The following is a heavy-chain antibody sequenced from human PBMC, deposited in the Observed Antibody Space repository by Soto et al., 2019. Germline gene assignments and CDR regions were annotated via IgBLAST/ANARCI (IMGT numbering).Heavy chain of an antibody. V-gene: IGHV4-39*01. CDR2: IYYSGNT. J-gene: IGHJ4*02. CDR1: GGSISCSSYY. CDR3: ARREGSSWHDY. Sequence: QLQLQESGPGLVKPSETLSLTCTVSGGSISCSSYYWGWIRQPPGKGLEWIGNIYYSGNTYYSPSLKSRVTISVDTAKSQFSLKLSSVTAADTAVYYCARREGSSWHDYWGQGTLVTVSS. D-gene: IGHD6-13*01.